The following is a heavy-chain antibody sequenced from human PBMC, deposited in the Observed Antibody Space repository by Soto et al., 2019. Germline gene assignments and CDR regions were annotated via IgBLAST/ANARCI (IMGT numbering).Heavy chain of an antibody. CDR3: AREADDGYYSDY. V-gene: IGHV3-21*01. J-gene: IGHJ4*02. CDR1: GFTFSDYT. D-gene: IGHD3-22*01. Sequence: VQLVESGGGLVRPGGSLSLSCAASGFTFSDYTMNWVRQAPGKGLEWVSCISSSIVYISYADSVRGRFSISRDNAKNSLYLQMNSLRADDTAVYYWAREADDGYYSDYWGQGTLVTVSS. CDR2: ISSSIVYI.